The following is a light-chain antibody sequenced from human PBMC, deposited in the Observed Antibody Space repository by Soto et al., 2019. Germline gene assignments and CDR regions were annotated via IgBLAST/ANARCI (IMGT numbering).Light chain of an antibody. CDR2: DVS. CDR3: SSYTSSGTLYV. V-gene: IGLV2-14*01. CDR1: SSDVGGYNY. Sequence: QSVLTQTASVSGSPGQSITISCTGTSSDVGGYNYVSWYQQHPGKAPKLMIYDVSNRPSGVSNRFSGSKSGNTASLTISGLQPEDEADYYCSSYTSSGTLYVFGTGTKLTVL. J-gene: IGLJ1*01.